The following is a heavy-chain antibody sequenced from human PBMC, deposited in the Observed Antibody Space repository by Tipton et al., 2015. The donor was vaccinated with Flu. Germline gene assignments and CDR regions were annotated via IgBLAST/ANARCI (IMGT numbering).Heavy chain of an antibody. J-gene: IGHJ6*02. CDR2: IWYDGSNK. CDR1: GFTFSSYG. V-gene: IGHV3-33*06. CDR3: AKDLSYDSSGLGMDV. D-gene: IGHD3-22*01. Sequence: SGFTFSSYGMHWVRQAPGKGLEWVAVIWYDGSNKYCADSVKGRFTISRDNSKNTLYLQMNSLRAEDTAVYYCAKDLSYDSSGLGMDVWGQGTTVTVSS.